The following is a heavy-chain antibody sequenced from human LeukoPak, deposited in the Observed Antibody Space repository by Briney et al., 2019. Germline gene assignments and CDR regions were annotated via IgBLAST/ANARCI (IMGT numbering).Heavy chain of an antibody. D-gene: IGHD2-2*01. CDR2: TYYRSKSYN. Sequence: SQTLSLTCVISGDSVSSNSAAWNWIRQSPSRGLEWLGRTYYRSKSYNDYAVSVKSRITINPDTSKNQFSLQLNSVTPEDTAVYYCARDLCSSTSCYDSGMDVWGKGTTVTVSS. CDR3: ARDLCSSTSCYDSGMDV. CDR1: GDSVSSNSAA. V-gene: IGHV6-1*01. J-gene: IGHJ6*04.